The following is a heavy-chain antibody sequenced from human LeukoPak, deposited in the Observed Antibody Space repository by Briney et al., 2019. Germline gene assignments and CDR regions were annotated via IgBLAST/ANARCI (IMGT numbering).Heavy chain of an antibody. J-gene: IGHJ4*02. D-gene: IGHD4-17*01. Sequence: LRLSCAASGFTFSDHYMDWVRQAPGKGLEWIGDISHVGFTNYNPSLKSRVTISVDTSTNQFSLKLNSVTAADTAVYYCARPNDYGDDYWGQGTLVTVSS. CDR3: ARPNDYGDDY. CDR1: GFTFSDHY. CDR2: ISHVGFT. V-gene: IGHV4-34*01.